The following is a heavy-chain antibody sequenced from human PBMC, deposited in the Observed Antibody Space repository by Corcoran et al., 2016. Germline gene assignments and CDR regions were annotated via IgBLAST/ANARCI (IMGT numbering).Heavy chain of an antibody. V-gene: IGHV3-11*01. CDR1: GFTFSDYY. D-gene: IGHD2-15*01. J-gene: IGHJ5*02. Sequence: QVQLVESGGGLVKPGGSLRLSCAASGFTFSDYYMSWIRQAPGKGLEWVSYISSSGSTLYDADSVTGRFTIARDHSKNALDLKLNRLRAADTAVYYRARAAGWFDPWGQGTRVTVSS. CDR2: ISSSGSTL. CDR3: ARAAGWFDP.